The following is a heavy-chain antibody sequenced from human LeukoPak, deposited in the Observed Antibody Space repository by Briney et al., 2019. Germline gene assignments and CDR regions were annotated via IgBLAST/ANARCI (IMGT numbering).Heavy chain of an antibody. V-gene: IGHV1-69*04. D-gene: IGHD5-12*01. CDR1: GGTFNYYA. J-gene: IGHJ4*02. CDR3: ATEPSRSYSFDHLDF. Sequence: ASVKVSCKTSGGTFNYYAISWVRQAPGQGLEWMGRVVSMFGIRNYPQTFRGRVNITANKATNTVYMELRSLRAEDTAIYYCATEPSRSYSFDHLDFWGLGTPVTVS. CDR2: VVSMFGIR.